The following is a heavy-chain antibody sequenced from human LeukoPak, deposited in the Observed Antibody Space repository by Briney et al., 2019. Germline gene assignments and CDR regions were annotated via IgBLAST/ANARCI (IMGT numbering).Heavy chain of an antibody. D-gene: IGHD4-11*01. CDR1: GFTFSSYS. V-gene: IGHV3-48*04. J-gene: IGHJ6*02. CDR3: AGHTMTTVTTLAFYYYGMDV. Sequence: GGSLRLSCAASGFTFSSYSMNWVRQAPGKGLEWVSYISSSSSTIYYADSVKGRFTISRDNAKNSLYLQMNSLRAEDTAVYYCAGHTMTTVTTLAFYYYGMDVWGQGTTVTVSS. CDR2: ISSSSSTI.